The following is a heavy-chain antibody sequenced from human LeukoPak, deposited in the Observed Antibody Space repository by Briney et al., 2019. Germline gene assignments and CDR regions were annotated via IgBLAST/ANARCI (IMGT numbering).Heavy chain of an antibody. D-gene: IGHD6-13*01. CDR2: ISYDGRNK. CDR1: GFTLSSYA. J-gene: IGHJ4*02. CDR3: ARDPYASIAAAGWYFDY. V-gene: IGHV3-30*04. Sequence: GGSLRLSCAASGFTLSSYAMHGVRQAPGKGREGVAVISYDGRNKHYADSVKGRFTISRDHSKTTLYLQMNRLRAEDTAVYYCARDPYASIAAAGWYFDYWGQGTLVTVSS.